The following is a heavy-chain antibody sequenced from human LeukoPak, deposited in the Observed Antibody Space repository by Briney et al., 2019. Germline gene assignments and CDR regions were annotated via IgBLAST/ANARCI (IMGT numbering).Heavy chain of an antibody. J-gene: IGHJ6*02. CDR3: ARDIAAAGLYYYYGMDV. CDR1: GYTFTGYY. V-gene: IGHV1-2*02. D-gene: IGHD6-13*01. Sequence: ASVKVSCKASGYTFTGYYMHWVRQAPGQRLEWMGWINPNSGGTNYAQKFQGRVTMTRDTSISTAYMELSRLRSDDTAVYYCARDIAAAGLYYYYGMDVWGQGTTVTVSS. CDR2: INPNSGGT.